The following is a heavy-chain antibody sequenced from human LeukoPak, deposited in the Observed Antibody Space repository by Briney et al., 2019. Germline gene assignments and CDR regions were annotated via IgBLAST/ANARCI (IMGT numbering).Heavy chain of an antibody. CDR1: GGSISSSNW. CDR3: ASIQQRSVWNYYYYYMDV. Sequence: PSGTLSLTCAVSGGSISSSNWWSWVRQPPGKGLEWIGEIYHSGSTNYNPSLKSRVTISVDTSKNQFSLKLSSVTAADTAVYYCASIQQRSVWNYYYYYMDVWGKGTTVTVSS. D-gene: IGHD6-25*01. CDR2: IYHSGST. J-gene: IGHJ6*03. V-gene: IGHV4-4*02.